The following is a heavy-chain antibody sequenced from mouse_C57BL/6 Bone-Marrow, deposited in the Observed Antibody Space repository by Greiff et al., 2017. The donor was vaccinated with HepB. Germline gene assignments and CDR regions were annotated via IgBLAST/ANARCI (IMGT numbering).Heavy chain of an antibody. CDR3: AGVTTYYAMDY. D-gene: IGHD2-2*01. CDR2: INPSNGGT. J-gene: IGHJ4*01. CDR1: GYTFTSYW. Sequence: VQLQQPGTELVKPGASVKLSCKASGYTFTSYWMHWVKQRPGQGLEWIGNINPSNGGTNYNEKFKSKATLTVDKSSSTAYMQLSSLKPEDSAVYYCAGVTTYYAMDYWGQGTSVTVSS. V-gene: IGHV1-53*01.